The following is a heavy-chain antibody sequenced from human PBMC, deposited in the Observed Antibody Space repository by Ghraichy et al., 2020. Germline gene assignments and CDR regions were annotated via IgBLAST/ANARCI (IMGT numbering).Heavy chain of an antibody. V-gene: IGHV3-11*01. CDR1: GFTFNDYY. Sequence: GGSLRLSCAASGFTFNDYYMTWIRQAPGKGLEWLAYININGNTKYYTESVKGRFTISRDNAENSLFLQMDSLGVDDTAMYYCARDTYCSGGSCYSLGFQRKPTMSTLDVWGRGTRVAVSS. J-gene: IGHJ3*01. D-gene: IGHD2-15*01. CDR2: ININGNTK. CDR3: ARDTYCSGGSCYSLGFQRKPTMSTLDV.